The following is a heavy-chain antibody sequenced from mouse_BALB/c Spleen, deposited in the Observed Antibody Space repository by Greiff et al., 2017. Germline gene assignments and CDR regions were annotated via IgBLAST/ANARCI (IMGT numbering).Heavy chain of an antibody. CDR2: ISYSGST. CDR1: GYSITSDYA. V-gene: IGHV3-2*02. Sequence: EVKVEESGPGLVKPSQSLSLTCTVTGYSITSDYAWNWIRQFPGNKLEWMGYISYSGSTSYNPSLKSRISITRDTSKNQFFLQLNSVTTEDTATYYCARTTVSRYWYFDVWGAGTTVTVSS. J-gene: IGHJ1*01. D-gene: IGHD1-1*01. CDR3: ARTTVSRYWYFDV.